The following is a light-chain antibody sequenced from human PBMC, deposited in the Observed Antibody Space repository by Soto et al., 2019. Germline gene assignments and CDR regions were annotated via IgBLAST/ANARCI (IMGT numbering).Light chain of an antibody. CDR2: EVS. J-gene: IGKJ4*01. CDR1: QSLLYSDGKTF. Sequence: EVVMTQSPLSLPVTLGQPASIFCRSSQSLLYSDGKTFLTWFHQRPGQAPRRLIYEVSNRDSGVPDRFSGSGSGTGFTLKISRVEAEDVGVYYSMQRTHWPLTVGGGTKVEIK. CDR3: MQRTHWPLT. V-gene: IGKV2-30*01.